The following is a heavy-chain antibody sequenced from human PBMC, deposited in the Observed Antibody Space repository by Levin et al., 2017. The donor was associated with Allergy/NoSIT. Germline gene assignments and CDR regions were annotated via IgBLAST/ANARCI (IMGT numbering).Heavy chain of an antibody. CDR3: ARQIGYRAAGGTQTGRYYFDY. J-gene: IGHJ4*02. Sequence: SETLSLTCTVSGGSISSSTYYWGWIRQPPGKGLEWIGSIYDSDNTYYNPSLKSRVTISVDTSKNQFSLTLSPVTAADTAVYYCARQIGYRAAGGTQTGRYYFDYWGQGTLVTVSS. CDR2: IYDSDNT. V-gene: IGHV4-39*01. CDR1: GGSISSSTYY. D-gene: IGHD6-13*01.